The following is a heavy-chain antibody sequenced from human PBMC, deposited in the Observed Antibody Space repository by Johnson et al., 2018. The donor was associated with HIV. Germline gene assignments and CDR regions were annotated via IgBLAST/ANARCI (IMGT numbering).Heavy chain of an antibody. CDR3: ASPLEAAAGPMDAFDI. CDR1: GFTFSSYA. Sequence: QVQLVESGGGVVQPGRSLRLSCAASGFTFSSYAMHWVRQAPGKGLEWVAVISYDGSNKYYADSVKGRFNISRDNSKNTLYLQMNSLRAEDTAVYYCASPLEAAAGPMDAFDIWGQGTMVTVSS. V-gene: IGHV3-30-3*01. J-gene: IGHJ3*02. CDR2: ISYDGSNK. D-gene: IGHD6-13*01.